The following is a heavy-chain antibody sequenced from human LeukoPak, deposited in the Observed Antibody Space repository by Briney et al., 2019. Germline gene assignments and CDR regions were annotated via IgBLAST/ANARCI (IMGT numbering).Heavy chain of an antibody. CDR1: GFTFSSYE. CDR2: ISSSGSTI. CDR3: AKARSDLHYYDSSWAEGMDV. Sequence: GGSLRLSCAASGFTFSSYEMSWVRQAPGKGLEWVSYISSSGSTIYYADSVKGRFTVSRDNAKNSLYLQMNSLRAEDTAVYYCAKARSDLHYYDSSWAEGMDVWGKGTTVTVSS. V-gene: IGHV3-48*03. J-gene: IGHJ6*04. D-gene: IGHD3-22*01.